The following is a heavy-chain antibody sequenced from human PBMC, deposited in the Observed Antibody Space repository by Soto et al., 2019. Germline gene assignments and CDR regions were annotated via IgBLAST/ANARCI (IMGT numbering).Heavy chain of an antibody. Sequence: GASVKVSCKASGYTFTSYGISWVRQAPGQGLEWMGWISAYNGNTNYAQKLQGRVTMTTDTSTSTAYMELRSLRSDDTAVYYCARVRAYRDGYNSAYYFDYWGQGTLVTVSS. CDR3: ARVRAYRDGYNSAYYFDY. CDR1: GYTFTSYG. V-gene: IGHV1-18*01. J-gene: IGHJ4*02. D-gene: IGHD5-12*01. CDR2: ISAYNGNT.